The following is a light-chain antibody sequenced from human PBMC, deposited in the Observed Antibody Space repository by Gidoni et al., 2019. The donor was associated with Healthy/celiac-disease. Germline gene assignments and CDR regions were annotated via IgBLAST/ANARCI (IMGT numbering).Light chain of an antibody. J-gene: IGLJ1*01. V-gene: IGLV2-23*01. CDR3: CSYAGSSTYV. CDR2: EGS. Sequence: RAITISCTGTSSDVGSYNLVSWYQQHPGKAPKLMIYEGSKRPSGVSNRFSGSKSGNTASLTISGLQAEGEADYYCCSYAGSSTYVFGTGTKVTVL. CDR1: SSDVGSYNL.